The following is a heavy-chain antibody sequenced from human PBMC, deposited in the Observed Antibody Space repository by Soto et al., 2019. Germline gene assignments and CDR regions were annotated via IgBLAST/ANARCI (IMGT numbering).Heavy chain of an antibody. J-gene: IGHJ6*04. V-gene: IGHV4-31*11. CDR3: AGERHSQQPNHRWGGCDVDV. CDR2: IYFIGST. Sequence: QLQLQESGPGPVKPSQTLSLTCAVSGGSLSNGGYYWSWIRQHPGKGLEWIGSIYFIGSTYYNPSLMGRVTFSVATPKNQFSLKLSSVTAAETAVYYCAGERHSQQPNHRWGGCDVDVGGTGTTVTVAS. CDR1: GGSLSNGGYY. D-gene: IGHD6-13*01.